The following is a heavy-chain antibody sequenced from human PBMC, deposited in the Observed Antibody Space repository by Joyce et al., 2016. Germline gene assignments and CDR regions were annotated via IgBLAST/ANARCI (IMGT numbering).Heavy chain of an antibody. D-gene: IGHD3-10*02. CDR2: IDPRDSYT. CDR3: AGHVTDWFDP. J-gene: IGHJ5*02. Sequence: EVQLVQSGAEVKKPGESLRISCKGSGYSFTSHWISWVRQMPGKGREWRGRIDPRDSYTDYSPSFEGHVTISVDKTISAAYLQGSSLRASDTAIYYCAGHVTDWFDPWGQGTLVTVSS. V-gene: IGHV5-10-1*03. CDR1: GYSFTSHW.